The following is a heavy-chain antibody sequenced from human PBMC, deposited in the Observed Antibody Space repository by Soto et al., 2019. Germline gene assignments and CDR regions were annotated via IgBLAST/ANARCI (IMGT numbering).Heavy chain of an antibody. J-gene: IGHJ6*02. CDR2: IYYSGST. CDR3: ASVDTAYYYYYGMDV. D-gene: IGHD5-18*01. V-gene: IGHV4-30-4*01. CDR1: GGSISSGDYY. Sequence: SETLSLTCTVSGGSISSGDYYWSWIRQPPGKGLEWIGYIYYSGSTYYNPSLKSRVTISVDTSKNQFSLKLSSVTAADTAVYYCASVDTAYYYYYGMDVWGQGTTVTVSS.